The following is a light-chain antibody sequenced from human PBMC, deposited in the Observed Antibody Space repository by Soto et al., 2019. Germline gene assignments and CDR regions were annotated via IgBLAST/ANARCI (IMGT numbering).Light chain of an antibody. Sequence: QAVVTQPPSASGTPGQRVTISCSGSSSNIGSNTVYWYQQLPGTAPKLLIYGNSNRPSGVPDRFSGSKSGPSAFLAITGLQAEDEAEYYCQSYDNSLSGSGVFGTGTKLTVL. CDR3: QSYDNSLSGSGV. CDR2: GNS. J-gene: IGLJ1*01. CDR1: SSNIGSNT. V-gene: IGLV1-40*01.